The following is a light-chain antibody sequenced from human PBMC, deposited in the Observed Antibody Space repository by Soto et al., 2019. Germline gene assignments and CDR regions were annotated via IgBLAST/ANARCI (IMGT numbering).Light chain of an antibody. CDR2: DAS. J-gene: IGKJ1*01. V-gene: IGKV3-15*01. CDR1: QSVSRS. Sequence: EIVMTQSPATLSVSPGERATLSCRASQSVSRSLAWYQQKPGQAPRLLIYDASTRATGIPARFSGIGSGTEFILTISSLQSEDFAVYYCQQYGSSPPRTFGQGTKVE. CDR3: QQYGSSPPRT.